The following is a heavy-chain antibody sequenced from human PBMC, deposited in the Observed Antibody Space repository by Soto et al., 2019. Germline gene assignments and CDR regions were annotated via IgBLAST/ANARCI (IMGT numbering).Heavy chain of an antibody. CDR3: ARPPYYYGSGSYSKSAEYFQH. CDR1: GYTFTSYA. CDR2: INAGNGNT. V-gene: IGHV1-3*01. J-gene: IGHJ1*01. D-gene: IGHD3-10*01. Sequence: SVKVYCKASGYTFTSYAMHWVRQAPVQRLEWMGWINAGNGNTKYSQKFQGRVTITRDTSASTAYMELSSLRSEDTAVYYCARPPYYYGSGSYSKSAEYFQHWGQGTLVTVSS.